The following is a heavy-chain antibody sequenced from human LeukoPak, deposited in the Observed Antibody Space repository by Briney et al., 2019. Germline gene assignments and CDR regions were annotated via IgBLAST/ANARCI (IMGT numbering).Heavy chain of an antibody. V-gene: IGHV3-23*01. CDR2: ISGGGGST. J-gene: IGHJ4*02. D-gene: IGHD3-16*01. Sequence: GGSLRLSCAASGFTFSSYAMSWVRQAPGKGLEWVSAISGGGGSTYYADSVKGRFTVSRDNSKNTLYLQMDSLRAEDTAVYYCAVTRFYFDYWGQGTLVTVSS. CDR3: AVTRFYFDY. CDR1: GFTFSSYA.